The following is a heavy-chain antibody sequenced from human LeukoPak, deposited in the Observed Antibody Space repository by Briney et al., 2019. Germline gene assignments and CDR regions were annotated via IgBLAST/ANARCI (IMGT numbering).Heavy chain of an antibody. J-gene: IGHJ5*02. CDR1: GGSFSGYY. V-gene: IGHV4-34*01. CDR3: ARGWYGYNWFDP. CDR2: INHSGST. Sequence: SETLSLTCAVYGGSFSGYYRSWIRQPPGKGLEWIGEINHSGSTNYNPSLKSRVTISVDTSKNQFSLKLSSVTAADTAVYYCARGWYGYNWFDPWGQGTLVTVSS. D-gene: IGHD6-13*01.